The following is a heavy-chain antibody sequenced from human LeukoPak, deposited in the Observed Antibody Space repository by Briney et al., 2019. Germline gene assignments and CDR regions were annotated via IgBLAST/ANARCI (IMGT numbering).Heavy chain of an antibody. J-gene: IGHJ4*02. CDR2: IYYSGST. Sequence: NPSETLSLTCTVSGGSISSYYWSWIRQPPGKGLEWIGYIYYSGSTNYNPSLKSRVTISVDTSKNQFSLKLSSVTAADTAVYYCARGRDSSGYYEYYFDYWGQGTLVTVSS. CDR3: ARGRDSSGYYEYYFDY. CDR1: GGSISSYY. D-gene: IGHD3-22*01. V-gene: IGHV4-59*01.